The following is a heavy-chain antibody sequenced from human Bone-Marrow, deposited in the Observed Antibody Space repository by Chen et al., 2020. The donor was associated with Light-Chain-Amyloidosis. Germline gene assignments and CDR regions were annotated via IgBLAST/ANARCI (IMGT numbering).Heavy chain of an antibody. J-gene: IGHJ4*02. CDR1: GYTFPNYC. Sequence: EVQLEQSGEEVKKTGEERKKEGKGSGYTFPNYCIGWVRQMPGKGLEWMGVIYPDCSDARYIPSFQGPLPVSADKSITTAYLQWRSLKASDTAMYYCARRRDGYNFDYWGQLPLVTVSS. D-gene: IGHD5-12*01. CDR2: IYPDCSDA. CDR3: ARRRDGYNFDY. V-gene: IGHV5-51*01.